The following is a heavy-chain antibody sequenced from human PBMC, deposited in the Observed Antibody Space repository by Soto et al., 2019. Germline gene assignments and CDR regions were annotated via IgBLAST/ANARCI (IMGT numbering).Heavy chain of an antibody. CDR1: GFTFSSYA. CDR2: ISYDGSNK. Sequence: PVGSLRLSCAASGFTFSSYAMHWVRQAPGKGLEWVAVISYDGSNKYYADSVKGRFTISRDNSKNTLYLQMNSLRAEDTAVYYCAREELCSSTSCYTGYFYYYGMDVWGQGTTVTVSS. J-gene: IGHJ6*02. D-gene: IGHD2-2*02. V-gene: IGHV3-30-3*01. CDR3: AREELCSSTSCYTGYFYYYGMDV.